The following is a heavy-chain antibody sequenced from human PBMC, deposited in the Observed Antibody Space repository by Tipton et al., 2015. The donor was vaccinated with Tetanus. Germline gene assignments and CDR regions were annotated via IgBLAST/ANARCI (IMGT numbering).Heavy chain of an antibody. Sequence: TLSLTCTVSGVSISGYYWSWIRQPAGKGLEWIGRVDRSGTTTYNLSLKGRVTMSLDTSKNQFSLKLTSVTAADTAMYYCARGSDIVVVPGVTRADWCDPWGQGTLVPVSS. D-gene: IGHD2-2*01. J-gene: IGHJ5*02. CDR2: VDRSGTT. V-gene: IGHV4-4*07. CDR1: GVSISGYY. CDR3: ARGSDIVVVPGVTRADWCDP.